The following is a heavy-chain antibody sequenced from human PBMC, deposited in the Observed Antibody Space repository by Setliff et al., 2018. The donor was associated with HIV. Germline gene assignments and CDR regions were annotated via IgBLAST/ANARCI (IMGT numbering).Heavy chain of an antibody. CDR1: GFTFTTYP. D-gene: IGHD3-16*02. V-gene: IGHV3-23*01. J-gene: IGHJ6*04. CDR3: AKDSGVWGSYQDV. Sequence: GGSLRLSCVASGFTFTTYPMSWVRQAPGKGLEWVSAISGDGGDTAYADSLKGRFTISRDTSKNTLHLHMNSRRAEDTAVYFCAKDSGVWGSYQDVWGKGTTVTVSS. CDR2: ISGDGGDT.